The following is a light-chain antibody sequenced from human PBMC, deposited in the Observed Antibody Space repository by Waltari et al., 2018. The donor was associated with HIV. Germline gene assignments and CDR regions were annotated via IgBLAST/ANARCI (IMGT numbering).Light chain of an antibody. V-gene: IGLV1-51*01. CDR2: END. J-gene: IGLJ1*01. Sequence: QSVLTQAPSASAAPGQRVTISCSGVYSNIGSASVSWYQKLPGGAPNLLIYENDKRPSGMPYRFAASKSGTSATLGISGRQTGEEAEYCCGGWDSDLSAFVFGSGTLVTAL. CDR3: GGWDSDLSAFV. CDR1: YSNIGSAS.